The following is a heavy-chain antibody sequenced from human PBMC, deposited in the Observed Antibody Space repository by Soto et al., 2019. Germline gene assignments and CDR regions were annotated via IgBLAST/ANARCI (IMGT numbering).Heavy chain of an antibody. J-gene: IGHJ3*02. CDR1: GFTFSSYS. D-gene: IGHD2-15*01. CDR3: ARAGYCSGGSCFHDAFDI. V-gene: IGHV3-21*01. CDR2: ISSSSSYI. Sequence: EVQLVESGGGLVKPGGSLRLSCAASGFTFSSYSMNWVRQAPGKGLEWVSSISSSSSYIYYADSVKGRFTISRDNDKNSLYLQMNSLRAEDTAVYYCARAGYCSGGSCFHDAFDIWGQGTMVTVSS.